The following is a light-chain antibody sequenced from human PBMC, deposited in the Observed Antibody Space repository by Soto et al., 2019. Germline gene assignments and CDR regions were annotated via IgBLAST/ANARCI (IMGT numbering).Light chain of an antibody. CDR2: EVS. CDR1: SSDVGGYNY. Sequence: QSALTQPASVSGSPGQSITISCTGTSSDVGGYNYVSWYQQHPGKAPKVMIYEVSNRPSGVSNRFSGSKYGNTASLTISGLQAEDEADYYCSSYTSSSTLVVFGGGTKPTVL. J-gene: IGLJ2*01. CDR3: SSYTSSSTLVV. V-gene: IGLV2-14*01.